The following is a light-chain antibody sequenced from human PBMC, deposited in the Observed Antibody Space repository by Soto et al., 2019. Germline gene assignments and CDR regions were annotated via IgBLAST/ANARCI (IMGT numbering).Light chain of an antibody. Sequence: EVVLTQSPGTLSLSPGERATLCCRASQIVTINSLAWYQQKPGQPPRLLIYAASTRASAIPDRFSGSGSGTDFTLTISRLQPENFALYYCQQYGDSPFTFGPGTRVDVK. J-gene: IGKJ3*01. CDR2: AAS. V-gene: IGKV3-20*01. CDR3: QQYGDSPFT. CDR1: QIVTINS.